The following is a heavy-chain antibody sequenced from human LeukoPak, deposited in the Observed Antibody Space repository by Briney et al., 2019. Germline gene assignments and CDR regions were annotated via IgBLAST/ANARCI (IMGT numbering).Heavy chain of an antibody. CDR2: IWYDGSNT. D-gene: IGHD7-27*01. V-gene: IGHV3-33*01. J-gene: IGHJ6*02. CDR3: ARGLGNYYYSMDV. CDR1: GLTFSSYG. Sequence: GGSPRLSCAASGLTFSSYGMHWVRQAPGKGLEWVAIIWYDGSNTYYADSVKGRFTISRDNSRNTLYLQMNSLRAEDTAVYYCARGLGNYYYSMDVWGQGTTVTVSS.